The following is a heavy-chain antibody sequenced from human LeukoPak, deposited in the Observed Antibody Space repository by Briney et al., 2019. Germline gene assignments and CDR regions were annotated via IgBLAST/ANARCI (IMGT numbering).Heavy chain of an antibody. Sequence: GGSLRLSCAASGFTFSSYWMSWVRQAPGKGLEWVANIKQDVREKYYWDSVKGGFTSTRDTATHSLYLQMTSVRAEDTAVYYCARDQNLVVVPAAISDYWGQGTLVTVSS. D-gene: IGHD2-2*02. CDR1: GFTFSSYW. CDR2: IKQDVREK. V-gene: IGHV3-7*01. CDR3: ARDQNLVVVPAAISDY. J-gene: IGHJ4*02.